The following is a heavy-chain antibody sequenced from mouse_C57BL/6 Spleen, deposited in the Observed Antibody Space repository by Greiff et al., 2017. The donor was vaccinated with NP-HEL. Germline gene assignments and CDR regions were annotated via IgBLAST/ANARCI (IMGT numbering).Heavy chain of an antibody. CDR3: AREAGRYYFEY. D-gene: IGHD2-14*01. CDR1: GYTFTSYW. CDR2: INPSNGGT. V-gene: IGHV1-53*01. Sequence: QVQLKQPGTELVKPGASVKLSCKASGYTFTSYWMHWVKQRPGQGLEWIGNINPSNGGTNYNEKFKSKATLTVDKSSSTAYMQRSSLTSEDSAVYYCAREAGRYYFEYWGEGTTLTVSS. J-gene: IGHJ2*01.